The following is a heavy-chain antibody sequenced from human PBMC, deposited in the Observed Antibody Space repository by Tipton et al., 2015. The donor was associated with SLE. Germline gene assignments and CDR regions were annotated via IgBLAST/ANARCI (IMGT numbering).Heavy chain of an antibody. CDR1: GDSISGHY. J-gene: IGHJ4*02. Sequence: TLSLTCTVSGDSISGHYRSWIRQPPGKGLEWIGYIYNSGSTSYNPSLKSRVTLSEDTSKQQFSLKLRPLTAADTAVYYCARHAGDYAYFDSWGQGTLVTVSS. CDR3: ARHAGDYAYFDS. V-gene: IGHV4-59*08. D-gene: IGHD4-17*01. CDR2: IYNSGST.